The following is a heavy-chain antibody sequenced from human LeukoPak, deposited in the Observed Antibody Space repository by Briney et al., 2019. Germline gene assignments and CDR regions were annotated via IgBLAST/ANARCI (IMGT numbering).Heavy chain of an antibody. CDR2: ISYDGSNK. CDR1: GFTLSSYA. Sequence: PGGSLRLSCAASGFTLSSYAMHWVRQAPGKGLEWVAVISYDGSNKYYADSVKGRFTISRDNSKNTLYLQMNSLRAEDTAVYYCARAVPGVATFDYWGQGTLVTVSS. J-gene: IGHJ4*02. V-gene: IGHV3-30*01. CDR3: ARAVPGVATFDY. D-gene: IGHD5-12*01.